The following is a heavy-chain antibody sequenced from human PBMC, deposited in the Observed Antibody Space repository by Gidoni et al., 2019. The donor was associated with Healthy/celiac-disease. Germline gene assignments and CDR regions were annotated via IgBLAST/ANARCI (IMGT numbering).Heavy chain of an antibody. CDR2: IYYSGST. CDR3: ARNSSGRDYFDY. J-gene: IGHJ4*02. D-gene: IGHD6-19*01. Sequence: QLRLHQSRPGLVKRSETLYLTCTFSGGSSSSISYYWGWIRQPPGKGLEWIGRIYYSGSTYYNPSLKSRVTISVDTSKNQFSLNLSSVTAADTAVYYCARNSSGRDYFDYWGQGTLVTVSS. CDR1: GGSSSSISYY. V-gene: IGHV4-39*07.